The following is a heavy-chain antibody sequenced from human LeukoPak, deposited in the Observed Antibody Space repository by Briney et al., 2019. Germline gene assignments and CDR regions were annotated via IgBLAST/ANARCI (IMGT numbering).Heavy chain of an antibody. Sequence: PSQTLSLTCTVSGGSISSGDYYWSWIRQPPGEGLEWIGYIYYSGSTYYNPSLKRRVTISVDTSKNQFSLKLSSVTAADTAVYYCQRGAGEDYFDYWGQGTLVTVSS. D-gene: IGHD4/OR15-4a*01. CDR1: GGSISSGDYY. CDR2: IYYSGST. J-gene: IGHJ4*02. CDR3: QRGAGEDYFDY. V-gene: IGHV4-30-4*01.